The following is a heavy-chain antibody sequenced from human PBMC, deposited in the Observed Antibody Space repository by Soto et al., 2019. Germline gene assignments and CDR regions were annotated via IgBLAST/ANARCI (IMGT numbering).Heavy chain of an antibody. J-gene: IGHJ5*02. D-gene: IGHD3-10*01. V-gene: IGHV4-39*01. CDR3: AGRSSLASVQVYFGEISNYNWFDP. CDR2: FYHSGST. Sequence: SETLSLTCTVSNGSISSAIYYWGCIRQPPGKGLEWIGSFYHSGSTYYNPSLQGRVTISVDTSKNQFSLKLSSVTAADTAVYFCAGRSSLASVQVYFGEISNYNWFDPWGQGTLVTVSS. CDR1: NGSISSAIYY.